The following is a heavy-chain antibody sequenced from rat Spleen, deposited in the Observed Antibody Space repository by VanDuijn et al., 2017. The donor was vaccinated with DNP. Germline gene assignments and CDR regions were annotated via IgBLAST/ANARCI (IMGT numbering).Heavy chain of an antibody. CDR2: TSYDGGSN. Sequence: EVQLVESGGGLVQPGRSLKLSCAASGFTFSDYYMAWVSQVPTKGLEWVAYTSYDGGSNYNGDSVKGRFTIPRDNAKSTLYMQMNSLRSEDMATYYCERHVLPLRVWDYWGQGVMVTVSS. D-gene: IGHD1-11*01. J-gene: IGHJ2*01. CDR3: ERHVLPLRVWDY. V-gene: IGHV5-22*01. CDR1: GFTFSDYY.